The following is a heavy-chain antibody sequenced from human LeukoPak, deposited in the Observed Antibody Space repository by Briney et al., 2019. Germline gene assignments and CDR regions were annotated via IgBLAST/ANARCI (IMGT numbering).Heavy chain of an antibody. V-gene: IGHV3-21*01. CDR3: ARGDSTVTTRTSRRGYYYYYYMDV. Sequence: PGGSLRLSCAASGFTVSSNYMSWVRQAPGKGLEWVSSISTSSSYIYYADSMKGRFTISRDNAKNSLYLQMNSLRAEDTAVYYYARGDSTVTTRTSRRGYYYYYYMDVWGKGTTVTVSS. CDR1: GFTVSSNY. CDR2: ISTSSSYI. J-gene: IGHJ6*03. D-gene: IGHD4-17*01.